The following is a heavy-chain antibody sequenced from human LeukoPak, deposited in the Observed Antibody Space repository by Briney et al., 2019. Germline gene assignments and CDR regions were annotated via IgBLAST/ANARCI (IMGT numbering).Heavy chain of an antibody. CDR1: GFSLSTSGVG. Sequence: ESGPTLVKPTQTLTLTCTFSGFSLSTSGVGLGWIRQPPGKALEWLALIYWNVDKRYSPSLKSRLTITKDTSKNQVVLTMTNMDPVDTATYYCAHCFYDSSGYYYGYYYYGMDVWGQGTTVTVSS. D-gene: IGHD3-22*01. V-gene: IGHV2-5*01. CDR2: IYWNVDK. CDR3: AHCFYDSSGYYYGYYYYGMDV. J-gene: IGHJ6*02.